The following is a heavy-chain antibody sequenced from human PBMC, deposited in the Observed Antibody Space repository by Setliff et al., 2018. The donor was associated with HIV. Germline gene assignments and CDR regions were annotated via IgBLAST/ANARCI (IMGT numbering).Heavy chain of an antibody. CDR3: AKDPRAAVATICDY. D-gene: IGHD5-12*01. CDR1: GGTFSIYA. CDR2: INPSDGGA. J-gene: IGHJ4*02. Sequence: ASVKVSCKASGGTFSIYAISWVRQAPGQGLEWMGWINPSDGGAKYAHNFEGRVTMTRDTSISTFYMEVTRLTSDDTAVYYCAKDPRAAVATICDYWGQGTLVTVSS. V-gene: IGHV1-2*02.